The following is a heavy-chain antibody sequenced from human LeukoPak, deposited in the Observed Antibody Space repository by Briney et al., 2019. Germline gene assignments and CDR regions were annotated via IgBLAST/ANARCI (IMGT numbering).Heavy chain of an antibody. CDR2: IIPIFGTA. Sequence: SVKVSCKASGGTFSSYAISWVRQAPGQGLKWMGGIIPIFGTANYAQKFQGRVTITTDESTSTAYMELSSLRSEDTAVYYCARGDYFRGLYYMDVWGKGTTVTVSS. CDR1: GGTFSSYA. CDR3: ARGDYFRGLYYMDV. J-gene: IGHJ6*03. V-gene: IGHV1-69*05. D-gene: IGHD2/OR15-2a*01.